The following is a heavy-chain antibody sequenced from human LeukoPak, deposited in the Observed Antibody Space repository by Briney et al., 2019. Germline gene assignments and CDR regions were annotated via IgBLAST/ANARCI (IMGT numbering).Heavy chain of an antibody. Sequence: ASVKVSCKASGYTFTSYAMNWVRQAPGQGLEWMGGIIPIFGTANYAQKSQGRVTITTDESTSTAYMELSSLRSEDTAVYYCARGRGLAAIGGYYYYYMDVWGKGTTVTVSS. V-gene: IGHV1-69*05. D-gene: IGHD2-2*02. CDR1: GYTFTSYA. CDR3: ARGRGLAAIGGYYYYYMDV. J-gene: IGHJ6*03. CDR2: IIPIFGTA.